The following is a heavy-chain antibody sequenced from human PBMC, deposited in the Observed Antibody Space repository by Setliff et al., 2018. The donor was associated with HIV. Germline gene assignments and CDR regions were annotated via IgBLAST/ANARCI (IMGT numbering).Heavy chain of an antibody. D-gene: IGHD5-12*01. CDR3: ARQFQFRGYGGHFDF. CDR1: DFSISTVHL. Sequence: SETLSLTCFVSDFSISTVHLWGWIRQTPVRGLEWVGSVSHSGTIYYNPSLKSRLTMSIDPPKKQFSLSLTSMTAADTGIYYCARQFQFRGYGGHFDFWGQGAPVTVSS. V-gene: IGHV4-38-2*01. J-gene: IGHJ4*02. CDR2: VSHSGTI.